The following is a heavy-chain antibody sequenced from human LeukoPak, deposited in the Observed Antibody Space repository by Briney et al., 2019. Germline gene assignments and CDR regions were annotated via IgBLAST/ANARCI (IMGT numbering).Heavy chain of an antibody. J-gene: IGHJ3*02. CDR3: ARDRDYYDRSGYYHDAFDI. D-gene: IGHD3-22*01. V-gene: IGHV3-21*01. Sequence: PGGSLRLSCAASGFIFSSYTMNWVRQAPGKGREWVSFISSSSSYIYYADSVKGRFTISRDNAKDSLYLQMNSLRAEDTAVYYCARDRDYYDRSGYYHDAFDIWGQGTMVTVSS. CDR2: ISSSSSYI. CDR1: GFIFSSYT.